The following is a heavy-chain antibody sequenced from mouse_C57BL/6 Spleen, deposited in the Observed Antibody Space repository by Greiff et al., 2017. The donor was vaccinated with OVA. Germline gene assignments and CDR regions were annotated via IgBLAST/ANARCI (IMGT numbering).Heavy chain of an antibody. CDR1: GYTFTEYT. CDR3: ARREERRDYDEPFAY. D-gene: IGHD2-4*01. Sequence: QVQLQQSGAELVKPGASVKLSCKASGYTFTEYTIHWVKQRSGQGLEWIGWFYPGSGSIKYNEKFKDKATLTADKSSSTVYMELSSLTSEDSAVYVCARREERRDYDEPFAYWGQGALVTVSA. J-gene: IGHJ3*01. V-gene: IGHV1-62-2*01. CDR2: FYPGSGSI.